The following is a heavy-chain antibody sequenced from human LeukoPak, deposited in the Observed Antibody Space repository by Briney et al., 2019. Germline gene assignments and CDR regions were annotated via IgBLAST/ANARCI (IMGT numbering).Heavy chain of an antibody. V-gene: IGHV3-48*04. D-gene: IGHD1-26*01. Sequence: GGSLRLSCAASEFTLTSDSMNWVRQAPGKGLEWISYISSGATTTYYADSVKGRFTISRDNAGNSLYLQINSLRVDDTAVYYCAKGTVGAKYWGQGTLVIVSS. CDR1: EFTLTSDS. CDR3: AKGTVGAKY. CDR2: ISSGATTT. J-gene: IGHJ4*02.